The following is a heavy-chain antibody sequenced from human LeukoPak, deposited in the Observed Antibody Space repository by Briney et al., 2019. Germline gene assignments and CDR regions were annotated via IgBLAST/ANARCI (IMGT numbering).Heavy chain of an antibody. CDR1: GYTCSGHF. CDR3: ARIYCSGGSCQRTGTGFDY. D-gene: IGHD2-15*01. Sequence: ASVKVSCKTSGYTCSGHFIYWVRQATGQGLEWMGWMNPNSGNTGYAQKFQGRVTITRNTSISTAYMELSSLRSEDTAVYYCARIYCSGGSCQRTGTGFDYWGQGTLVTVSS. CDR2: MNPNSGNT. J-gene: IGHJ4*02. V-gene: IGHV1-8*03.